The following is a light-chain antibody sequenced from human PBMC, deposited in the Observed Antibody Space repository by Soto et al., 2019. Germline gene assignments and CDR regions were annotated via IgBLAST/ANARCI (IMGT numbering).Light chain of an antibody. CDR2: EVT. CDR3: SSYGGSNNRYV. V-gene: IGLV2-8*01. J-gene: IGLJ1*01. Sequence: QSALTQPPSASGSPGQSVTISCTGTSSDVGGYNFVSWYQQHPGKVPKLIIYEVTKRPSGVPDRFSGSKSGNTASLTVSGLQPEDEADYYYSSYGGSNNRYVFGTGTKLTVL. CDR1: SSDVGGYNF.